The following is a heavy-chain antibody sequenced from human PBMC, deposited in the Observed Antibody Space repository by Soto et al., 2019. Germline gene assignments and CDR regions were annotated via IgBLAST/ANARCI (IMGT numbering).Heavy chain of an antibody. CDR2: IIPIFGTA. CDR3: ARAPGIVVVVAATYYYYGMDV. Sequence: SVKVSCRASGGTFSIYAISWVRQAPGQGREWMGGIIPIFGTANYAQKLQGRVTITAHKSTSTAYMELSSLRSEDTAVYYCARAPGIVVVVAATYYYYGMDVWGQGTTVTFSS. D-gene: IGHD2-15*01. J-gene: IGHJ6*02. CDR1: GGTFSIYA. V-gene: IGHV1-69*06.